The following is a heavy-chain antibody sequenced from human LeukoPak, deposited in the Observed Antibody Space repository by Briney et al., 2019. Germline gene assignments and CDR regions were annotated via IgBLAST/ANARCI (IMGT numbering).Heavy chain of an antibody. J-gene: IGHJ4*02. CDR3: ARERKYDSNFDY. Sequence: PGGSLRLSCAASGFTFSSYAMHWVRQAPGKGLEWVAVMSYDGSNKYYADSVKGRFTVSRDNAKNTLYLQMNSLRAEDTAVYYCARERKYDSNFDYWGQGTLVTVSS. CDR2: MSYDGSNK. D-gene: IGHD1-1*01. V-gene: IGHV3-30*04. CDR1: GFTFSSYA.